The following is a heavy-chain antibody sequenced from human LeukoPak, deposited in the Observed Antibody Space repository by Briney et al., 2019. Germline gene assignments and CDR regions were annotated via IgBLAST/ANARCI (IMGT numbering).Heavy chain of an antibody. J-gene: IGHJ3*02. CDR3: ARDLGASWGDAFDI. CDR2: IYYSGST. V-gene: IGHV4-59*12. D-gene: IGHD7-27*01. Sequence: EPSETLSLTCTVSGGSISSYYWSWIRQPPGKGLEWIGYIYYSGSTNYNPSLKSRVTISVDTSKNQFSLKLSSVTAADTAVYYCARDLGASWGDAFDIWGQGTMVTVSS. CDR1: GGSISSYY.